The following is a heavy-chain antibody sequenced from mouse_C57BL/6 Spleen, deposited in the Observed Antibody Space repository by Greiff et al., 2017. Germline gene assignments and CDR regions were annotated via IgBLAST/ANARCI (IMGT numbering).Heavy chain of an antibody. V-gene: IGHV14-2*01. D-gene: IGHD4-1*02. Sequence: EVKLVESGAELVKPGASVKLSCTASGFNIKDYYMHWVKQRTEQGLEWIGRIDPEDGETKYAPKFQGKATITADTSSNTAYLQLSSLTSEDTAVYYCAVQLGRGYFDYWGQGTTLTVSS. CDR1: GFNIKDYY. CDR2: IDPEDGET. CDR3: AVQLGRGYFDY. J-gene: IGHJ2*01.